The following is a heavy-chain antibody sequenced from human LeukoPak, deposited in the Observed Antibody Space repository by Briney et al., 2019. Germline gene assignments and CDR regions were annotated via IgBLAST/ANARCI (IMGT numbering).Heavy chain of an antibody. CDR2: ISWNSGII. J-gene: IGHJ1*01. V-gene: IGHV3-9*01. CDR3: AKAPPYYSDSRGYFQH. Sequence: PGRSLRLSCAASGFTFDDSAMHWVRQVPGKGLEWVSGISWNSGIIDYADSVKGRFTISRDNAKNSLYLQMNNLRPDDTAFYYCAKAPPYYSDSRGYFQHWGQGTLVTVSS. CDR1: GFTFDDSA. D-gene: IGHD3-22*01.